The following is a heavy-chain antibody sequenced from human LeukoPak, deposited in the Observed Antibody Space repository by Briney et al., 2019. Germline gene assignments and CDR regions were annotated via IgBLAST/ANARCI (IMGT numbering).Heavy chain of an antibody. CDR3: AREDY. Sequence: PSETLSLTCAVYGGSFSGYYWSWIRQPPGKGLEWIGEINHSGSTNYNPSLKSRVTISVDTSKNQFSLKPSSVTAADTAVYYCAREDYWGQGTLVTVSS. V-gene: IGHV4-34*01. J-gene: IGHJ4*02. CDR1: GGSFSGYY. CDR2: INHSGST.